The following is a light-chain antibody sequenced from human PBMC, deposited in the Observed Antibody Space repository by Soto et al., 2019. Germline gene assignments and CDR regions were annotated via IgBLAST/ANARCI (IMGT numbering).Light chain of an antibody. CDR2: EVS. Sequence: QSALTQPASVSGSPGQSITISCTGTSSDVGGYNYVSWYQQRPDKAPKLMIYEVSNRPSGVSNRFSGSKSGNTASLTISGLQAEDEADYYCSSYTSSSTRVFGGGTKLTVL. CDR1: SSDVGGYNY. CDR3: SSYTSSSTRV. J-gene: IGLJ3*02. V-gene: IGLV2-14*01.